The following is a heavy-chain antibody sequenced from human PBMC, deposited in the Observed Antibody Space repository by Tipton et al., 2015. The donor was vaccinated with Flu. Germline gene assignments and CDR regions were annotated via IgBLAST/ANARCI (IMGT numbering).Heavy chain of an antibody. CDR2: IYSSGST. J-gene: IGHJ5*02. CDR3: TRDPSSTLTATRFDP. D-gene: IGHD2-21*02. Sequence: TLSLTCSVSGDSISSFYWSWIRQPPGKGLEWIGYIYSSGSTTYNPSLKSRVSMSADTSNNLFSLKLSSVTAAATAVYYCTRDPSSTLTATRFDPWGQGTLVTVSS. V-gene: IGHV4-59*12. CDR1: GDSISSFY.